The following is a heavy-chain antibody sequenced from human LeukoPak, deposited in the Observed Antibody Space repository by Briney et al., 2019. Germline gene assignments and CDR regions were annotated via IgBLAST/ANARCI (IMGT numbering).Heavy chain of an antibody. D-gene: IGHD6-13*01. CDR3: AKYPPYSSNWFIFDY. CDR2: ISTGGSIT. J-gene: IGHJ4*02. Sequence: PGGSLRLSCEASGFSFSNSAMSWVRQAPGKGLEWVSTISTGGSITYYAYSVKGRFTISRDNSKNTLYLQMNSLRAEDTAVYYCAKYPPYSSNWFIFDYWGQGTLVTVSS. V-gene: IGHV3-23*01. CDR1: GFSFSNSA.